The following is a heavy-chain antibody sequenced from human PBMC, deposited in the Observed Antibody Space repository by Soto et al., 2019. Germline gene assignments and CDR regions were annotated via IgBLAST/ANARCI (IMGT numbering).Heavy chain of an antibody. CDR3: ARIITAAGGRRYFDL. CDR1: GFTFSDYY. Sequence: QVQLVESGGGLVKPGGSLRLSCAASGFTFSDYYMSWIRQAPGKGLEWVSYINSSSSYTNYADSVKGRFTISRDNAKNSLYLQMNSLRAEDTAVYYCARIITAAGGRRYFDLWGRGTLVTVYS. V-gene: IGHV3-11*05. D-gene: IGHD6-13*01. CDR2: INSSSSYT. J-gene: IGHJ2*01.